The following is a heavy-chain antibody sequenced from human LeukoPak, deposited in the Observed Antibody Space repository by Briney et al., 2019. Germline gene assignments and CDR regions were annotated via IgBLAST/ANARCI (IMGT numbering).Heavy chain of an antibody. D-gene: IGHD5-24*01. V-gene: IGHV3-23*01. CDR2: ISETSRKT. J-gene: IGHJ1*01. Sequence: GGSLTLSCAASGFIFNNYAMSWVRQAPGKGLEWVSAISETSRKTYYADSVKGRFTISRDNSKNTPYLQMNGLRDEDTAVYYCVQEARRDGYKLAPVAEHWGQGTLVTVSS. CDR3: VQEARRDGYKLAPVAEH. CDR1: GFIFNNYA.